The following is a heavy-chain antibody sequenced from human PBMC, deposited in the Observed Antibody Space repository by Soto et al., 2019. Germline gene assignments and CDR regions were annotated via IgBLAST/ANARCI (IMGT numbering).Heavy chain of an antibody. CDR1: GGSISSHY. CDR2: IYYRGST. V-gene: IGHV4-59*11. CDR3: ARLEAYYDFWSGYYSEYFDY. Sequence: PSETLSLTCTVSGGSISSHYWSWVRQAPGKGLEWIGHIYYRGSTTYNPSLRSRSTISVDTSNNQFSLKLSSVTAADTAVYYCARLEAYYDFWSGYYSEYFDYWGQGTLVTVSS. J-gene: IGHJ4*02. D-gene: IGHD3-3*01.